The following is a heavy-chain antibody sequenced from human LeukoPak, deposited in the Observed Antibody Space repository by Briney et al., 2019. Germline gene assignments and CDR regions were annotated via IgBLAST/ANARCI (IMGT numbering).Heavy chain of an antibody. J-gene: IGHJ6*03. V-gene: IGHV3-11*04. CDR2: ISSSGSTI. CDR1: GFTFSDYY. D-gene: IGHD2-15*01. CDR3: ARSTRGAVYYYYMDV. Sequence: GGSLRLSCAASGFTFSDYYMSWIRQAPGKGLEWVSYISSSGSTIYYADSVKGRFTISRDNAKNSLYLQMNSLRAEDTAVYYCARSTRGAVYYYYMDVWGKGTTVTVSS.